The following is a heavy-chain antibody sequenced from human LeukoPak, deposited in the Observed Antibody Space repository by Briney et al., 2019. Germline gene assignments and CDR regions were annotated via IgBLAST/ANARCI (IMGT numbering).Heavy chain of an antibody. Sequence: ASVKVSFKVSGYTLTELSMHWVRQAPGKGHEWMGGFDPEDGETIYAQKFQGRVTMTEDTSTDTAYMELSSLRSEDTAVYYCARRSPTYSSGWYADAFDIWGQGTMVTVSS. CDR2: FDPEDGET. V-gene: IGHV1-24*01. J-gene: IGHJ3*02. CDR3: ARRSPTYSSGWYADAFDI. CDR1: GYTLTELS. D-gene: IGHD6-19*01.